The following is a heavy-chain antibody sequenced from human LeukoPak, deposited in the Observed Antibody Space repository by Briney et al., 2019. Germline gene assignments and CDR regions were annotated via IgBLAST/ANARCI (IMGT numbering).Heavy chain of an antibody. D-gene: IGHD2-15*01. CDR3: AKGGRVVISMGDAFDI. CDR1: GFTFSYYG. CDR2: ISSDGSTK. J-gene: IGHJ3*02. Sequence: TGGSLRLPCVASGFTFSYYGIHWVRQAPGKGLEWVAVISSDGSTKYYEDSVKGRFTISRDNSKKTLYLQMNSLRAEDTAVYYCAKGGRVVISMGDAFDIWGQGTTVTVSS. V-gene: IGHV3-30*18.